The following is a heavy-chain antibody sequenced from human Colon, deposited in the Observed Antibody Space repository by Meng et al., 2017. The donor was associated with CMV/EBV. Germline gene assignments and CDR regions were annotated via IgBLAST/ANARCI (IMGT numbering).Heavy chain of an antibody. D-gene: IGHD2-2*01. Sequence: GESLKISCAASGFTFSDYAMHWVRQAPGKGLVWVSRINGDGSSTNYADSVKGRFTISRDNAENTLYLQMNSLRAEDTAMYYCARRVVVPAAPYYFDSWGQGTLVTVSS. CDR1: GFTFSDYA. CDR3: ARRVVVPAAPYYFDS. V-gene: IGHV3-74*01. J-gene: IGHJ4*02. CDR2: INGDGSST.